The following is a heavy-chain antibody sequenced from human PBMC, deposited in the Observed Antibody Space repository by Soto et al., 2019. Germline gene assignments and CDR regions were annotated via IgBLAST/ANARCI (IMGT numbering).Heavy chain of an antibody. CDR1: GGSISSYY. CDR2: IYYSGST. CDR3: ARDPGRDYGGNSAAFDI. Sequence: SETLSLTCTVCGGSISSYYWSCIRQPPGKGLEWIGYIYYSGSTYYNPSLKSRVTISVDTSKNQFSLKLSSVTAADTAVYYCARDPGRDYGGNSAAFDIWGQGTMVTVSS. V-gene: IGHV4-59*12. D-gene: IGHD4-17*01. J-gene: IGHJ3*02.